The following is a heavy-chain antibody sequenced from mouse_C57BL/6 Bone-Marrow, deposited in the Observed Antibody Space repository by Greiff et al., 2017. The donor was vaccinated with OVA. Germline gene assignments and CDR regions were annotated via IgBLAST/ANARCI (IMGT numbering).Heavy chain of an antibody. CDR1: GFTFSSYG. J-gene: IGHJ1*03. CDR2: ISSGGSYT. D-gene: IGHD1-1*01. V-gene: IGHV5-6*01. CDR3: ARHPLLYYGSRYWYFDI. Sequence: EVQLVESGGDLVKPGGSLKLSCAASGFTFSSYGMSWVRQTPDKRLEWVATISSGGSYTYYPYSVKGRFTISRDNAKNTLYLQMSSLKSGDTAMYYCARHPLLYYGSRYWYFDIWGTGTTVTVAS.